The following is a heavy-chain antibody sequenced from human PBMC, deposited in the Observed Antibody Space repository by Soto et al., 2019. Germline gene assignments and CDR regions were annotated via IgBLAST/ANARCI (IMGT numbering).Heavy chain of an antibody. Sequence: EVQLVESGGGLVQPGGSLKLSCAASGFTFSGSAMHWVRQASGKGLEWVGRIRSKANSYATAYAASVKGRFTISRDDSKNTAYLQMNSLKTEDTAVYYCTAWNSGSQTDYWGQRTLVTVSS. CDR2: IRSKANSYAT. V-gene: IGHV3-73*02. CDR3: TAWNSGSQTDY. CDR1: GFTFSGSA. J-gene: IGHJ4*02. D-gene: IGHD1-26*01.